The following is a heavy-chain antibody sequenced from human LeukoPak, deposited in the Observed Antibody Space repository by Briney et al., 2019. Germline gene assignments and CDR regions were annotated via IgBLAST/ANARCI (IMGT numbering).Heavy chain of an antibody. CDR2: IYYSGST. CDR1: GGSISSYY. V-gene: IGHV4-59*01. CDR3: ASALQYGYYYGMDV. J-gene: IGHJ6*02. Sequence: SETLSLTCTVSGGSISSYYWSWIRQPPGKGLEWIGYIYYSGSTNYNPSLKSRVTISVDTSKNQFSLKLSSVTAADTAVYYCASALQYGYYYGMDVWGQGTTVTVSS. D-gene: IGHD4-11*01.